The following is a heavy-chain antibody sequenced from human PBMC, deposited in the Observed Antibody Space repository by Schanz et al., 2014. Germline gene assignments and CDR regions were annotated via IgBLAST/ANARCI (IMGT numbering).Heavy chain of an antibody. Sequence: EVQLLESGGGLIQPGGSLRLSCAASGFTFSDSWMHWVRQAPGKGLVWVANIKEDGSKKYYVDSVRGRFTISRDNAKNSLYLQLNSLTAEDTAVYHCARDSRYCTGVDCKGDAFDLWGQGTLVTVSS. V-gene: IGHV3-7*01. CDR3: ARDSRYCTGVDCKGDAFDL. J-gene: IGHJ3*01. D-gene: IGHD2-8*02. CDR1: GFTFSDSW. CDR2: IKEDGSKK.